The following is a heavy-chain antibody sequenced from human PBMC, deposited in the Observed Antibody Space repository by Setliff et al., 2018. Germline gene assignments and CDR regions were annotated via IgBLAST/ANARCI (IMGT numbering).Heavy chain of an antibody. D-gene: IGHD6-13*01. J-gene: IGHJ4*02. CDR1: GYSFTSYW. V-gene: IGHV5-51*01. Sequence: LGESLKISCKGSGYSFTSYWIGWVRQMPGKGLEWMGIIYPGDSDTRYSPSFQGQVTISADKSISTAYLQWSSLKASGTAMYYCARQARYSSSWYMGGYFDYWGQGTLVTVSS. CDR3: ARQARYSSSWYMGGYFDY. CDR2: IYPGDSDT.